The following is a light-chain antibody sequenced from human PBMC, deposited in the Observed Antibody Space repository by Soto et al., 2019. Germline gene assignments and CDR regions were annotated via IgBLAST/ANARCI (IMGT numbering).Light chain of an antibody. CDR1: SSDVGGYNY. J-gene: IGLJ1*01. CDR3: SSYTTSNTRQIV. Sequence: QSALPQPASVSGSPGQSITIFCTGTSSDVGGYNYVSWYQHHPGKAPKLIIYDVSNRPSGVSIRFSGSKSDNTASLTISGLQPEDEADYHCSSYTTSNTRQIVFGTGTKVTVL. V-gene: IGLV2-14*03. CDR2: DVS.